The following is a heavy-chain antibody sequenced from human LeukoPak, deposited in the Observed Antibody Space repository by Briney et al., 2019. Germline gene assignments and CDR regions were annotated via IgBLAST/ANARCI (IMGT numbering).Heavy chain of an antibody. CDR3: ARSGFWTDRPAFDM. D-gene: IGHD3/OR15-3a*01. CDR1: GYTFTRYA. V-gene: IGHV7-4-1*02. CDR2: INTKTGNP. J-gene: IGHJ3*02. Sequence: GASVKVSCKASGYTFTRYAMNWVRQAPGQGLEWMGWINTKTGNPTYAQGFTGRFVFSLDTSVTTAYLQISSLKDDDTAVYYCARSGFWTDRPAFDMWGQGTMVTVSS.